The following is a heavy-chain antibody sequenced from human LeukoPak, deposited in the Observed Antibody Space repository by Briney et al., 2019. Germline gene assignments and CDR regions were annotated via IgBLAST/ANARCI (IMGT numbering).Heavy chain of an antibody. CDR1: GDSVSSNSAA. D-gene: IGHD3-16*02. CDR3: ARLSKSPYDTFDY. V-gene: IGHV6-1*01. J-gene: IGHJ4*02. Sequence: SQTLSLTCAISGDSVSSNSAAWNWIRQSPSRGLEWLGRTYYRSTWFNEYAVSVKSRITINPDTSKNQFYLHLNSVTPEDTAVYYCARLSKSPYDTFDYWGQGTLVTVSS. CDR2: TYYRSTWFN.